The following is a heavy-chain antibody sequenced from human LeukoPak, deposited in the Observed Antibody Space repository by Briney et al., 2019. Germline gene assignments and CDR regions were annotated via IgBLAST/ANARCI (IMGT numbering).Heavy chain of an antibody. D-gene: IGHD2/OR15-2a*01. Sequence: SETLSLSCAVSGCSISSYYWSWIRRPPGKGLEWIGTTYHSGTSYYNPSLKSRGTISVATSKNQLSLKVNSVTAADTAEYYCACSAQYSYYYYMDVWGKGTTVTVSS. J-gene: IGHJ6*03. V-gene: IGHV4-38-2*01. CDR2: TYHSGTS. CDR3: ACSAQYSYYYYMDV. CDR1: GCSISSYY.